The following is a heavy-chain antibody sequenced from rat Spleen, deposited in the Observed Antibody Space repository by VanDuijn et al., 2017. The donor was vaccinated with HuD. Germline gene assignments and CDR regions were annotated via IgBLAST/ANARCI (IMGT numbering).Heavy chain of an antibody. J-gene: IGHJ3*01. CDR1: GFIFSNYD. Sequence: EVQLVESGGGLVQPGRSMKLSCVASGFIFSNYDMAWVRQAPKKGLEWVAYISFDAGTTYYRDSGKARFTISRDNAKSTLYLQMDSLRSEDTATYYCTTDGQGARFTYWGQGTLVTVSS. V-gene: IGHV5-27*01. CDR2: ISFDAGTT. D-gene: IGHD5-1*01. CDR3: TTDGQGARFTY.